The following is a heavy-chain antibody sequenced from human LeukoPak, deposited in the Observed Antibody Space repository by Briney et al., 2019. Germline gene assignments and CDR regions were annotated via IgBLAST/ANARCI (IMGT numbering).Heavy chain of an antibody. J-gene: IGHJ4*02. Sequence: SETLSLTCAVSAGSISSSNWWSWVRQPPGKGLEWIGEISHSGSTNYNPSLKSRVTISVETSNNQFSLKLSSVTAADTAMYYCARLLIYCSSTSCHFDYWGQGTLVTVSS. D-gene: IGHD2-2*01. V-gene: IGHV4-4*02. CDR1: AGSISSSNW. CDR3: ARLLIYCSSTSCHFDY. CDR2: ISHSGST.